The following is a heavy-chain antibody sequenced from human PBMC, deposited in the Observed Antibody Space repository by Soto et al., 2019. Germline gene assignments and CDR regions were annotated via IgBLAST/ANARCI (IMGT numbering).Heavy chain of an antibody. D-gene: IGHD1-26*01. CDR3: ARTVGAAYYFDC. V-gene: IGHV4-4*07. J-gene: IGHJ4*02. CDR2: VYTSGST. Sequence: QVQLQESGPGLVKPSETLSLTCTVSGDSMTKYYWSWIRQPAGKGLEWIGRVYTSGSTNDNPSLKSRVTMSIDTSNKHFSLTMKSVTAADTAVYYCARTVGAAYYFDCWGQGALVTVSS. CDR1: GDSMTKYY.